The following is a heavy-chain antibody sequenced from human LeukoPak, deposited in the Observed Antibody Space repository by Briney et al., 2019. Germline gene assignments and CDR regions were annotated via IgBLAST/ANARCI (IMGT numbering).Heavy chain of an antibody. Sequence: GGSLRLSCAASGFTFSSYAMSWVRQAPGKGLEWVSAISGSGGSTYYADSVKGRFTISRDNSKNTLYLQMNSLRAEDTAVYYCAKVGLVVVVAANAFDIWGQGTMVTVSS. V-gene: IGHV3-23*01. CDR1: GFTFSSYA. CDR2: ISGSGGST. D-gene: IGHD2-15*01. J-gene: IGHJ3*02. CDR3: AKVGLVVVVAANAFDI.